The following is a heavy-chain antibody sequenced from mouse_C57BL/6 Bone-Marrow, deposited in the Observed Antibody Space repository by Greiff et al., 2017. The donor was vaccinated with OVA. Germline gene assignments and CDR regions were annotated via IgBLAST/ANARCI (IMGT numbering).Heavy chain of an antibody. CDR1: GYTFTSYG. CDR2: IYPRSGNT. CDR3: AREGLLAY. Sequence: QVQLQQSGAELARPGASVKLSCKASGYTFTSYGISWVKRRTGQGLEWIGEIYPRSGNTYYNEKFKGKATLTADKSSSTAYMELRSLTSEDSAVYFCAREGLLAYWGQGTLVTVSA. J-gene: IGHJ3*01. V-gene: IGHV1-81*01.